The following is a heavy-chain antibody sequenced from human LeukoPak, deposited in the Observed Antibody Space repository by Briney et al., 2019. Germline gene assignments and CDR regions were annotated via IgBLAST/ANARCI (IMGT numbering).Heavy chain of an antibody. J-gene: IGHJ4*02. CDR1: AGSISSYY. CDR3: ARHGNPPVFDN. D-gene: IGHD4-23*01. V-gene: IGHV4-59*08. Sequence: SETLTLTCTVSAGSISSYYWSWIRQPPGKGLEWVGYIVYRGSTNYHSSLKSRVTISVDTSKNQFSLKLSSVTAADTAVYYCARHGNPPVFDNWGQGTLVTVSS. CDR2: IVYRGST.